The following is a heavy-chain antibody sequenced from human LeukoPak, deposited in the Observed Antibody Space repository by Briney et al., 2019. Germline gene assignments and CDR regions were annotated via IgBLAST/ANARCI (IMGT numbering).Heavy chain of an antibody. CDR3: AKDEAPYGDYRRDALDI. V-gene: IGHV3-30*02. CDR1: GFTFSSYG. Sequence: GGSLRLSCAASGFTFSSYGMHWVRQAPGKGLEWVAFIRYDGSNKYYADSVKGRFTISRDNSKNTLYLQMNSLRAEDTAVYFCAKDEAPYGDYRRDALDIWGQGTMVTVSS. CDR2: IRYDGSNK. D-gene: IGHD4-17*01. J-gene: IGHJ3*02.